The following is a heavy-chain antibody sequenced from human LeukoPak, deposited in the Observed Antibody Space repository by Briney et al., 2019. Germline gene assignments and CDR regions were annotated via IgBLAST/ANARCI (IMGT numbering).Heavy chain of an antibody. J-gene: IGHJ4*02. V-gene: IGHV3-30-3*01. D-gene: IGHD5-18*01. CDR2: ISYDGSNK. CDR3: ARGSAYSYDFTGRERTKSRLDY. CDR1: GFTFSSYA. Sequence: GRSLRLSCAASGFTFSSYAMHWVRQAPGKGLEWVAVISYDGSNKYYGESVKGRFTISRDNSKNTLYLLMNSLRAEDTAVYYCARGSAYSYDFTGRERTKSRLDYWGKGTLVTVSS.